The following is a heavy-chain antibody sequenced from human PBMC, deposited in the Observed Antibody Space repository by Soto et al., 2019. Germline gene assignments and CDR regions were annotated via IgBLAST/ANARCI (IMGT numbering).Heavy chain of an antibody. CDR2: IIPIFGTA. D-gene: IGHD3-3*01. Sequence: SVKVSCKASGGTFSSYAISWVRQAPGQGLEWMGGIIPIFGTANYAQKFQGRVTITADESTSTAYMELSSLRSEDTAVYYCARGGHDFWSVNAGGMGVWGQGTTVTVSS. V-gene: IGHV1-69*13. CDR1: GGTFSSYA. J-gene: IGHJ6*02. CDR3: ARGGHDFWSVNAGGMGV.